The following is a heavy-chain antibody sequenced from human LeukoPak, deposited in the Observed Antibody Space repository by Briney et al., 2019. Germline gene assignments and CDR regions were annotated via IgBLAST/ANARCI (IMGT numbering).Heavy chain of an antibody. J-gene: IGHJ2*01. Sequence: SETLSLTCTVSGGSISSYYXXWXRQPXXKXXEWIGYVYYSGNTDXNPSLXSRVTISXXTSKNQFSLKLSSVIAADTAVYYCARGLHGWYFDLWGRGTLVTVSS. CDR1: GGSISSYY. D-gene: IGHD5-18*01. CDR3: ARGLHGWYFDL. V-gene: IGHV4-59*01. CDR2: VYYSGNT.